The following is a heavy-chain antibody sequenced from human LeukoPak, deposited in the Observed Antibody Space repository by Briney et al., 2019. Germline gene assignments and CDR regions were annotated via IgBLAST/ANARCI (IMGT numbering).Heavy chain of an antibody. V-gene: IGHV3-23*01. Sequence: PGGSLRLSCAASGFTFSSYAMSWVRQAPGKGLEWVSAISGSGGSTHYADSVKGRFTISRDNSKNTLYLQMNSLRAEDTAVYYCAKSRCSGGSCYPSYFDYWGQGTLVTVSS. D-gene: IGHD2-15*01. CDR2: ISGSGGST. J-gene: IGHJ4*02. CDR3: AKSRCSGGSCYPSYFDY. CDR1: GFTFSSYA.